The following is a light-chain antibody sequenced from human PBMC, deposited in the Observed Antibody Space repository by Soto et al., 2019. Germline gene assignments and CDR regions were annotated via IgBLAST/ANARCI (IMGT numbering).Light chain of an antibody. J-gene: IGKJ1*01. CDR2: DAS. Sequence: DIQMTQSPSTLSASVGDRVTITCRASQSISSWLAWYQQKPGKAPKLLIYDASSLESGVPSRFSGSGSGTDFSLTISSLQPEDFATYFCQQYNNYSPWTFGQGTKVDI. CDR3: QQYNNYSPWT. V-gene: IGKV1-5*01. CDR1: QSISSW.